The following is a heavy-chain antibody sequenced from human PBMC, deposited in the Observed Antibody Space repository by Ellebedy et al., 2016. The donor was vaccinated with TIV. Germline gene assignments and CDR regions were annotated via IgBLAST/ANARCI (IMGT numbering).Heavy chain of an antibody. D-gene: IGHD3-10*01. CDR1: GGSISSSSYY. V-gene: IGHV4-39*01. CDR3: ARREGYGSGSHDY. Sequence: MPGGSLRLSCTVSGGSISSSSYYWGWIRQPPGKGLEWIGSIYYSGSTYYNPSLKSRVTISVDTSKNQFSLKLSSVTAADTAVYYCARREGYGSGSHDYWGQGTLVTVSS. J-gene: IGHJ4*02. CDR2: IYYSGST.